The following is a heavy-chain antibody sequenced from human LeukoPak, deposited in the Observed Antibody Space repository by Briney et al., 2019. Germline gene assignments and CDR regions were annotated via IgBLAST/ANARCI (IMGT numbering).Heavy chain of an antibody. D-gene: IGHD2/OR15-2a*01. Sequence: GESLKISCKGSGYSFSNYWIGWVRQMPGKGLEWMGIIYPGDSDIRYSPSFQGQVTISADKSISAAYLQWSSLKASDTAIYYCARRGFCNSRICYNALDYWGQGTLVTVPS. CDR2: IYPGDSDI. CDR1: GYSFSNYW. CDR3: ARRGFCNSRICYNALDY. J-gene: IGHJ4*02. V-gene: IGHV5-51*01.